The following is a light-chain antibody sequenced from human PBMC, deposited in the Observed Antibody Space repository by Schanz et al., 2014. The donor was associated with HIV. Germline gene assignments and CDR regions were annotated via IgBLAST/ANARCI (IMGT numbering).Light chain of an antibody. J-gene: IGLJ3*02. CDR3: SSYTSSSTWV. V-gene: IGLV2-14*01. CDR2: EVT. Sequence: QSVLTQPASVSGSPGQSISISCTGTSRDIGSYNFVSWYQHHPAEPPKLIIYEVTKRPSGVPDRFSGSKSGNTASLTVSGLQAGDEADYYCSSYTSSSTWVFGGGTKVTVL. CDR1: SRDIGSYNF.